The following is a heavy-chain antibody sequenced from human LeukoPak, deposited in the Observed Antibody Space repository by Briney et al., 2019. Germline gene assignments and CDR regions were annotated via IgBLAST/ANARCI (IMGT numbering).Heavy chain of an antibody. Sequence: PSGTLSLTCAVYGGSFSGYYWSWIRQPPGKGLEWIGVINHSGSTNYNPSLKSRVTISVDTSKNQFSLKLSSVTAADTAVYYCARSNPYYYYYYGMDVWGQGTTVTVSS. CDR3: ARSNPYYYYYYGMDV. CDR1: GGSFSGYY. J-gene: IGHJ6*02. V-gene: IGHV4-34*01. D-gene: IGHD2-8*01. CDR2: INHSGST.